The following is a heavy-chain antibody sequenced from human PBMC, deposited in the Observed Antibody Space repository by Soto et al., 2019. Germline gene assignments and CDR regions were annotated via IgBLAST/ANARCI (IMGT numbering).Heavy chain of an antibody. Sequence: QVQLQQWGAGLLKPSETLSLTCAVYGGFVTSGSYYWSWIRQPPGKGLEWIGEMSHSGGTHFNTSLRSRVTISVDTSKNQFTLKMSSVTAADTALYYCARVERGTATTVVDALAIWGPGTMVTVSS. CDR1: GGFVTSGSYY. V-gene: IGHV4-34*01. CDR3: ARVERGTATTVVDALAI. J-gene: IGHJ3*02. CDR2: MSHSGGT. D-gene: IGHD1-1*01.